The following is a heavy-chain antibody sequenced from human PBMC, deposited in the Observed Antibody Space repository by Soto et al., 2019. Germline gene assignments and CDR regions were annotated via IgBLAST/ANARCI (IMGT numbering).Heavy chain of an antibody. CDR2: ISSNGDTI. CDR1: GFTFSDSY. CDR3: AREAHGFLKSSSVFGLDI. Sequence: QGQLVQSGGGFVKPGGSLRLSCAASGFTFSDSYLTWIRQAPGRGLEWVAYISSNGDTIYYADSLKGRITISRDNAQNSLYLQMSGLRAEDTAIYYCAREAHGFLKSSSVFGLDIWGQGTAVTVSS. V-gene: IGHV3-11*01. J-gene: IGHJ3*02. D-gene: IGHD3-3*01.